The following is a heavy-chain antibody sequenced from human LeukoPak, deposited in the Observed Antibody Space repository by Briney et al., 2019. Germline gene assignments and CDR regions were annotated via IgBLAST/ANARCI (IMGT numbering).Heavy chain of an antibody. V-gene: IGHV1-18*04. Sequence: ASVKVSCKASGHTFTGYYMHWVRQAPGQGLEWMGWISAYNGNTNYAQKLQGRVTMTTDTSTSTAYMELRSLRSDDTAVYYCARVASSGWYVVNYYYMDVWGKGTTVTVSS. CDR1: GHTFTGYY. D-gene: IGHD6-19*01. CDR2: ISAYNGNT. CDR3: ARVASSGWYVVNYYYMDV. J-gene: IGHJ6*03.